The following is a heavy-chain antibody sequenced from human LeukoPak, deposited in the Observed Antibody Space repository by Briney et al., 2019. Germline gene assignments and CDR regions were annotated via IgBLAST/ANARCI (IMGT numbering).Heavy chain of an antibody. CDR1: GYTFTGYY. D-gene: IGHD4-17*01. CDR3: AVSGDYGIYYFDY. Sequence: ASVKVSCKASGYTFTGYYMHWVRQAPGQGLEWMGRINPNSGGTNYAQKFQGRVTMTRDTSISTAYMELSRLRSDDTAVYYCAVSGDYGIYYFDYWGQGTWSPSPQ. J-gene: IGHJ4*02. V-gene: IGHV1-2*06. CDR2: INPNSGGT.